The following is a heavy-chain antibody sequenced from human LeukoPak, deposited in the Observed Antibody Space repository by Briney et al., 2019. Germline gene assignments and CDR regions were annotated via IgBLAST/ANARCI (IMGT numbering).Heavy chain of an antibody. D-gene: IGHD2-15*01. Sequence: PGRSLRLSCAASGFSFSSSGMHWVRQAPGRGLEWVAVLSHDGSYEQCADSVKGRFTISRDNSKSTLYLQMNSLRVEDTAVYYCAKEVVVVVAATRFDPWGQGTLVTVSS. CDR1: GFSFSSSG. CDR2: LSHDGSYE. J-gene: IGHJ5*02. V-gene: IGHV3-30*18. CDR3: AKEVVVVVAATRFDP.